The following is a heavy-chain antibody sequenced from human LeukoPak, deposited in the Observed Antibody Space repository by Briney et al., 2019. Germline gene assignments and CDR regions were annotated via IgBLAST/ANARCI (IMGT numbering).Heavy chain of an antibody. CDR2: IIPSLNRA. Sequence: SVKISCTSSGGPFNNYAINWVRQAPGQGLEWMGRIIPSLNRANYAQIRVTITADTSTATAYMELSGLRYEDTAVYYCARRTDHVDDAFDVWGQGTMVTVSS. D-gene: IGHD3/OR15-3a*01. J-gene: IGHJ3*01. CDR1: GGPFNNYA. V-gene: IGHV1-69*04. CDR3: ARRTDHVDDAFDV.